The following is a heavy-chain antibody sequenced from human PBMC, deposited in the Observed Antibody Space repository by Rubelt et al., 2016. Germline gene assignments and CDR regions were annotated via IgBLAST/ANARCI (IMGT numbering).Heavy chain of an antibody. Sequence: EVQLLESGGGLVQPGGSLRLSCAASGFTVSSNYMSWVRQAPGKGLEWVSVISGSGGYTYYADSVKGRFTISRDNSKNTLYLQMNSLRAEDTALYYCAKNSRRELPVDPWGQGTLVTVSS. V-gene: IGHV3-23*01. CDR1: GFTVSSNY. CDR3: AKNSRRELPVDP. CDR2: ISGSGGYT. D-gene: IGHD1-7*01. J-gene: IGHJ5*02.